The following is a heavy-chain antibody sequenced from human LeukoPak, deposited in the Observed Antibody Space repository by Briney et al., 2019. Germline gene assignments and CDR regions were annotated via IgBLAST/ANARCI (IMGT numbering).Heavy chain of an antibody. J-gene: IGHJ4*02. V-gene: IGHV3-21*01. Sequence: GGSLRLSCAASGFTFSSYSMNWVRQAPGKGLEWVSSISSSSSYIYYADSVKGRFTISRDNAKNSLYLQMNSLRVEDTAVYYCAKDRSSGFFDYWGQGTLVTVSS. CDR2: ISSSSSYI. CDR3: AKDRSSGFFDY. CDR1: GFTFSSYS. D-gene: IGHD6-19*01.